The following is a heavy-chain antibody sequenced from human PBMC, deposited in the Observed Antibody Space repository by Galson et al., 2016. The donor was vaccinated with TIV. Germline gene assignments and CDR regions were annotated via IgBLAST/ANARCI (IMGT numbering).Heavy chain of an antibody. Sequence: SLRLSCAASGFPFSIYDMAWVRQAPGKGLEWVSGITGSSAIPYYTASVKGRFTISRDNSKNVLYLQMNSLRVDDTAVYFCAKDPLGGWFQNPFDYWGQGTLVTVTS. J-gene: IGHJ4*02. CDR3: AKDPLGGWFQNPFDY. CDR1: GFPFSIYD. V-gene: IGHV3-23*01. CDR2: ITGSSAIP. D-gene: IGHD6-19*01.